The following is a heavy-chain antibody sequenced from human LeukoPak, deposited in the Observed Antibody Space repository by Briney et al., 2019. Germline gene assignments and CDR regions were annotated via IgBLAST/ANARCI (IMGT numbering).Heavy chain of an antibody. D-gene: IGHD5-12*01. J-gene: IGHJ6*03. Sequence: PSETLSLSCTASGDSISSYYRSWIRQPAGQGLEWIGRIYTSGSTNYNPSLKRRVTMSIDTSKNQFSRKLSSVTAADTAVYYCARDSGRPVATIFRYYDYMDVWGKGTTVTVSS. CDR3: ARDSGRPVATIFRYYDYMDV. CDR1: GDSISSYY. CDR2: IYTSGST. V-gene: IGHV4-4*07.